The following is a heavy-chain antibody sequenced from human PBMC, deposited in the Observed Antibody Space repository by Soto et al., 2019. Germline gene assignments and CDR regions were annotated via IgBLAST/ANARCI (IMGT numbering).Heavy chain of an antibody. CDR2: VYVRGSI. V-gene: IGHV4-4*07. D-gene: IGHD6-19*01. J-gene: IGHJ5*02. Sequence: SETLSLTCTVCGGSIGSDYWSWIRQPAGKGLEWIGRVYVRGSINYNPALKSRVTMSIEPSKNQISLKLSSVTAADTGVYYCASGHSSGWPTNWFDPWGPGTLVTVSS. CDR3: ASGHSSGWPTNWFDP. CDR1: GGSIGSDY.